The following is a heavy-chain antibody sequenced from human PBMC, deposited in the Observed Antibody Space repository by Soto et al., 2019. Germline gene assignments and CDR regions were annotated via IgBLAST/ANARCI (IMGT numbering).Heavy chain of an antibody. CDR2: IYYSGST. CDR1: GGSISSYY. Sequence: QVQLQESGPGLVKPSETLSLTCTVSGGSISSYYWSWIRQPPGKGLEWIGYIYYSGSTNYNPSLTSRVPISVDTSKTQFSLKLSSVTAADTAVYYCATDSSGRRYWYFDLWGRGPLVTVSS. V-gene: IGHV4-59*01. D-gene: IGHD3-22*01. J-gene: IGHJ2*01. CDR3: ATDSSGRRYWYFDL.